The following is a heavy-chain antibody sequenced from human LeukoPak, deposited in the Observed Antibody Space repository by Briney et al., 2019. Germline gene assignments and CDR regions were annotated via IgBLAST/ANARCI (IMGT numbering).Heavy chain of an antibody. CDR3: AKDLIQQQLVYFDY. J-gene: IGHJ4*02. D-gene: IGHD6-13*01. CDR1: RFTFSSYV. Sequence: GGSLRLSCAASRFTFSSYVRSWVRQAPGKGLEWVSAISGGGGSTYYADSVKGRFTISRDNSKNTLYLQMNSLRAEDTAIYYCAKDLIQQQLVYFDYWGQGTLVTVSS. CDR2: ISGGGGST. V-gene: IGHV3-23*01.